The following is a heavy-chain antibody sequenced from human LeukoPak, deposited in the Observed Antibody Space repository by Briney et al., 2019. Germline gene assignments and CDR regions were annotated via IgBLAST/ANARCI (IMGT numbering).Heavy chain of an antibody. CDR3: ARGISPFDP. V-gene: IGHV4-59*01. J-gene: IGHJ5*02. CDR1: GGSISSYY. D-gene: IGHD3-3*02. CDR2: IYYSGST. Sequence: SETLSLTCTVSGGSISSYYWSWIRQPPGKGLEWIGYIYYSGSTNYNPSLKSRVTISVDTSKNQFSLKLSSVIAADTAVYYCARGISPFDPWGQGTLVTVSS.